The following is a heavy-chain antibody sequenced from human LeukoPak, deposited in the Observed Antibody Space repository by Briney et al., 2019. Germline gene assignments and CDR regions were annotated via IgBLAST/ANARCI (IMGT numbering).Heavy chain of an antibody. D-gene: IGHD3-22*01. V-gene: IGHV1-69*13. CDR3: ARLGPFYDSSSYGDYNWFDP. CDR2: IIPIFGTA. J-gene: IGHJ5*02. Sequence: ASVKVSCKASGGTFSSYAISWVRQAPGQGLEWMGGIIPIFGTANYAQKFQGRVTITADESTSTAYMELSSLRSEDTAVYYCARLGPFYDSSSYGDYNWFDPWGQGTLVTVSS. CDR1: GGTFSSYA.